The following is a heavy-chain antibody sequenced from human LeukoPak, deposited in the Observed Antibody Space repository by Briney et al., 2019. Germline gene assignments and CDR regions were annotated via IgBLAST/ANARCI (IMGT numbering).Heavy chain of an antibody. CDR1: GGSISSYY. J-gene: IGHJ3*02. V-gene: IGHV4-4*07. Sequence: NPSETLSLTCTVSGGSISSYYWSWIRQPAGKGLEWIGRIYTSGSTNYNPSLKSRVTMSVDTSKNQFSLKLSSVIAADTAVYYCARDYYDSSGDDAFDIWGQGTMVTVSS. CDR2: IYTSGST. D-gene: IGHD3-22*01. CDR3: ARDYYDSSGDDAFDI.